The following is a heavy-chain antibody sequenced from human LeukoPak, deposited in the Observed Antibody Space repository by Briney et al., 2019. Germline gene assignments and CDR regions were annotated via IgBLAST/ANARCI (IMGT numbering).Heavy chain of an antibody. V-gene: IGHV3-9*01. J-gene: IGHJ4*02. CDR3: ARGSDHASGWPYYFHY. CDR2: ISWNSDTV. Sequence: GGSLRLSCAASGFAFDDYAMDWVRQVPGKGLEWVSGISWNSDTVGYADSVKGRFTISRDNAKNSLYLQMNSLRTDDTALYFCARGSDHASGWPYYFHYWGQGALVTVSS. D-gene: IGHD6-19*01. CDR1: GFAFDDYA.